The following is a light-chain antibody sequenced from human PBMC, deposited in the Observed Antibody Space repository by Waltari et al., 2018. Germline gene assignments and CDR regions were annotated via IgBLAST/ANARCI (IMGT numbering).Light chain of an antibody. J-gene: IGKJ1*01. CDR2: AAS. CDR3: QQSNSLPAT. V-gene: IGKV1-12*01. CDR1: QGISSW. Sequence: DIQMTQFPSSVSASVGDRVTITCRASQGISSWLAWYQQKPGKAPRLLIYAASSLQSGIPARFSGSGSGTDFTLTISSLEPEDFAAYYCQQSNSLPATFGQGTKVEIK.